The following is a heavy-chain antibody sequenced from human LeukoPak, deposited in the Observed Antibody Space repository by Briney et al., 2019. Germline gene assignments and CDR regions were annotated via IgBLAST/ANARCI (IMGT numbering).Heavy chain of an antibody. CDR2: ISYDGSNK. CDR1: GFTFSSYG. D-gene: IGHD6-19*01. CDR3: AKDSGQWLVNGMDV. Sequence: GRSLRLSCAASGFTFSSYGMHWVSQAPGKGLEWEAVISYDGSNKYYADSVKGRFTISRDNSKNTLYLQMNSLRAEDTAVYYCAKDSGQWLVNGMDVWGQGTTVTVSS. V-gene: IGHV3-30*18. J-gene: IGHJ6*02.